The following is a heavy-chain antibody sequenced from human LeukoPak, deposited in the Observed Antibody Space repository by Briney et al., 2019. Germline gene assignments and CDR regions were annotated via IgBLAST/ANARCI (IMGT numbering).Heavy chain of an antibody. CDR3: AREARCGGDCYYFDY. CDR2: INPSGGST. J-gene: IGHJ4*02. Sequence: ASVKVSCKASGYTFTSYYMHWVRQAPGQGLEWMGIINPSGGSTSYAQEFQGRVTMTRDTSTSTVYMELSSLRSEDTAVYYCAREARCGGDCYYFDYWGQGTLVTVSS. V-gene: IGHV1-46*01. D-gene: IGHD2-21*02. CDR1: GYTFTSYY.